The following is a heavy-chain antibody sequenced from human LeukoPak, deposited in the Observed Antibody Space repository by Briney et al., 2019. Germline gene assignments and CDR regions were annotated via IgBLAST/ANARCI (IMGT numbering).Heavy chain of an antibody. D-gene: IGHD3-22*01. CDR3: ARQEYYYDSSGYPSYYYGMDV. V-gene: IGHV1-3*01. CDR1: GYAFSRYA. Sequence: ASVKVSCKASGYAFSRYAIHWVRQAPGQRLEWMGYINAGNGNTKYSQNFQGRVTITRDTSTSTAYMELSSLRSEDTAVYYCARQEYYYDSSGYPSYYYGMDVWGQGTTVTVSS. J-gene: IGHJ6*02. CDR2: INAGNGNT.